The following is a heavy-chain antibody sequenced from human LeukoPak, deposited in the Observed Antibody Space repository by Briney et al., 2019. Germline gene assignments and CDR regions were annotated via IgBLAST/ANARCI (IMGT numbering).Heavy chain of an antibody. CDR3: ARVGGGLAIRV. D-gene: IGHD3-16*01. J-gene: IGHJ4*02. Sequence: ASVKVSCKASGYTFTGYYMHWVRQAPGQGLEWMGWINPNSGGTNYAQKFQGRVTITRNTSISTAYMELSSLRSEDTAVYYCARVGGGLAIRVWGQGTLVTVSS. V-gene: IGHV1-2*02. CDR1: GYTFTGYY. CDR2: INPNSGGT.